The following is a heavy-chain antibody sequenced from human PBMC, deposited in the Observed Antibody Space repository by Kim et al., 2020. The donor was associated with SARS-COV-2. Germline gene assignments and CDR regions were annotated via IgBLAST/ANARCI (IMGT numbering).Heavy chain of an antibody. CDR2: ISYDGSNK. D-gene: IGHD2-2*01. Sequence: GGSLRLSCAASGFTFSSYGMHWVRQAPGKGLEWVAVISYDGSNKYYADSVKGRFTISRDNSKNTLYLQMNSLRAEDTAVYYCAKMSPYCSSTSCHPGNDAFDIWGQGTMVTVSS. CDR3: AKMSPYCSSTSCHPGNDAFDI. CDR1: GFTFSSYG. J-gene: IGHJ3*02. V-gene: IGHV3-30*18.